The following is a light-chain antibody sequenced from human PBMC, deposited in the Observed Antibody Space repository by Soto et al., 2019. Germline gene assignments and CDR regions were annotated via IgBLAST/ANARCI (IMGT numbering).Light chain of an antibody. CDR3: SAFAGSEGYV. CDR2: EAT. V-gene: IGLV2-8*01. Sequence: QSALAQPPSASGSPGQSVAISCTGTTSDVGGYNFVSWYQQHPGKAPKLIIYEATRRPSGVPDRFSGAWSGNTASLIVSGLQDDDEADYYCSAFAGSEGYVFGSGTKVTVL. J-gene: IGLJ1*01. CDR1: TSDVGGYNF.